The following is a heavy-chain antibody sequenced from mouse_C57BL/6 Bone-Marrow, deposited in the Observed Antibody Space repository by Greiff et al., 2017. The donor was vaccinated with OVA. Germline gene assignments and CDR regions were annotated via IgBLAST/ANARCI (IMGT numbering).Heavy chain of an antibody. CDR1: GYSITSGYY. V-gene: IGHV3-6*01. J-gene: IGHJ2*01. CDR2: ISYDGTN. Sequence: EVQLQQSGPGLVKPSQSLSLTCSVTGYSITSGYYWNWIRQFPGNKLEWMGYISYDGTNNYNPSLKNRISITRDTSKNQFFLKLNSVTTEDTATYYCARGHYDFFDYWGQGTTITVSA. CDR3: ARGHYDFFDY. D-gene: IGHD2-4*01.